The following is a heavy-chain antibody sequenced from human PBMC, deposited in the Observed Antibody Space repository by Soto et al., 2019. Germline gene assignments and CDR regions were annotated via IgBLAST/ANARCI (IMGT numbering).Heavy chain of an antibody. D-gene: IGHD3-3*01. J-gene: IGHJ6*02. Sequence: GGSLRLSCAASGFTFSSYSMNWVRQAPGKGLEWVSSISSSSSYIYYADSVKGRFTISRDNAKNSLYLQMNSLRAEDTAVYYCARVNVLRFLEFPSGMDVWGQGTTVTVS. V-gene: IGHV3-21*01. CDR1: GFTFSSYS. CDR2: ISSSSSYI. CDR3: ARVNVLRFLEFPSGMDV.